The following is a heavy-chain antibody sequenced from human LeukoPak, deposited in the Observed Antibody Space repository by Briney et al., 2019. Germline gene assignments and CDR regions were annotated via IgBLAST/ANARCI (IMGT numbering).Heavy chain of an antibody. D-gene: IGHD6-19*01. CDR1: GFTFSSYA. Sequence: GGSLRLSCAASGFTFSSYAMSWVRQAPGKGLEWVSAISGSGGSTYYADSVKGRFTISRDNSKNTLYLQMNSLRAEDTAVYYCARGSYPSSGWQVGWTGLDYWGQGTLVTVSS. CDR2: ISGSGGST. CDR3: ARGSYPSSGWQVGWTGLDY. J-gene: IGHJ4*02. V-gene: IGHV3-23*01.